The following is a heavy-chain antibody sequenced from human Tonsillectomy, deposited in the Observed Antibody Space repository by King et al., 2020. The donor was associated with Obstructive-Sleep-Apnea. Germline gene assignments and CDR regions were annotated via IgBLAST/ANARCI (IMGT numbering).Heavy chain of an antibody. J-gene: IGHJ6*02. D-gene: IGHD4-11*01. Sequence: VQLVESGGGLVQPGGSLRLSCAASVFTFSSYSMNWVRQAPGKGLEWVSYISSSSSTIYYADSVKGRFTISRDNAKNSLYLQMNSLRAEDTAVYYCARGSNSSYYYYGMDVWGQGTTVTVSS. CDR3: ARGSNSSYYYYGMDV. CDR2: ISSSSSTI. V-gene: IGHV3-48*04. CDR1: VFTFSSYS.